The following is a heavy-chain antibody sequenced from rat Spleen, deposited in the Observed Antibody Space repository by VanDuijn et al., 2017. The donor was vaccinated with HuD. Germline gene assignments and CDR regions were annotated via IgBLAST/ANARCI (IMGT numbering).Heavy chain of an antibody. Sequence: EVQLVESDGGLVQPGRSLKLSCAASGFSFSDYYMAWVRQAPKKGLEWVASISYEGSSTYYGDSVKGRFTISRDNAKSTLYLQMNSLRSEDTATYYCAPHGTRYFDYWGQGVMVTVSS. J-gene: IGHJ2*01. D-gene: IGHD3-1*01. CDR2: ISYEGSST. CDR1: GFSFSDYY. CDR3: APHGTRYFDY. V-gene: IGHV5-22*01.